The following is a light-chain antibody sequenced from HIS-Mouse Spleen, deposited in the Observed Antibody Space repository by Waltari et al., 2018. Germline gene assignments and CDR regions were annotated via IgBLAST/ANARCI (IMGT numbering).Light chain of an antibody. V-gene: IGLV1-47*01. Sequence: QSVLTQPPSASGTPGQRVTISCSGSSSNIARNYVFWYQQLPGTAPKLLIYRNNPRPSGVPDRFSGSKSGTSTSLAISGLRSEDEADYYCAAWDDSLSGPVFGGGTKLTVL. CDR3: AAWDDSLSGPV. CDR1: SSNIARNY. J-gene: IGLJ3*02. CDR2: RNN.